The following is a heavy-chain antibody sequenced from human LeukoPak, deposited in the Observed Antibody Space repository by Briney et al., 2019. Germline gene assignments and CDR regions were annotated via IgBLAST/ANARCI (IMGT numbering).Heavy chain of an antibody. CDR2: IYYSGST. D-gene: IGHD4-4*01. J-gene: IGHJ4*02. CDR1: GGSISSYY. V-gene: IGHV4-59*08. CDR3: ARRRVNSVIDY. Sequence: SETLSLTCTVSGGSISSYYWSWIRQPPGKGLEWIGYIYYSGSTNYNPSLKSRVTISVDTSKNQFPLKLSSVTAADTAVYYCARRRVNSVIDYWGQGTLVIVSS.